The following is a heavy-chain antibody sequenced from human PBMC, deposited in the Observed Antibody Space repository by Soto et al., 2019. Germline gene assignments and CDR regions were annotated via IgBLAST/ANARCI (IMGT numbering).Heavy chain of an antibody. CDR1: GYTFSSYG. D-gene: IGHD6-13*01. V-gene: IGHV1-18*01. Sequence: QVQLVQSGAEVKKPGASVKVSCKASGYTFSSYGISWVRQAPGQGLEWMGWISAYNGNTNCAQKLQGRVTMTTDTTTSTAYTEVRSLRSDDTAVYYCERSIAAAVDLDYWGQGTLVTVSS. J-gene: IGHJ4*02. CDR2: ISAYNGNT. CDR3: ERSIAAAVDLDY.